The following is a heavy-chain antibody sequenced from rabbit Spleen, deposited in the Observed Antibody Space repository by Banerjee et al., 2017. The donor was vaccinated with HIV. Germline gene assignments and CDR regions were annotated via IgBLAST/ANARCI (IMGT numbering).Heavy chain of an antibody. CDR1: GFDFTNYY. CDR3: ARAIVPWLGLTRLDL. V-gene: IGHV1S7*01. Sequence: QLTETGGGLVQPGGSLTLYCKASGFDFTNYYISWVRQAPGKGLEWIGIIYAAKGSTDYASWVNGRFTISSDNAQSTVDLKMTSLTAADTATYFCARAIVPWLGLTRLDLWGQGTLVTVS. J-gene: IGHJ3*01. CDR2: IYAAKGST. D-gene: IGHD4-1*01.